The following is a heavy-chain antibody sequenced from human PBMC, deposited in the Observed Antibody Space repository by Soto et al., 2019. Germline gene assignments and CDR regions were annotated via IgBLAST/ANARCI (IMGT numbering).Heavy chain of an antibody. CDR3: ARDGSGSYGRPFNWFDP. V-gene: IGHV4-61*01. D-gene: IGHD3-10*01. J-gene: IGHJ5*02. CDR2: IYYSGST. CDR1: GGSVSSGSYY. Sequence: QVQLQESGPGLVKPSETLSLTCTVSGGSVSSGSYYWSWIWQPPGKGLEWIGYIYYSGSTNYNPSLKSRVTISVDTSKNQFSLKLSSVTAADTAVYYCARDGSGSYGRPFNWFDPWGQGTLVTVSS.